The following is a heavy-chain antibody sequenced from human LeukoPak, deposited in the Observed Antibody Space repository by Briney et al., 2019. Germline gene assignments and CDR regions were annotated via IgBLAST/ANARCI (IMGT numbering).Heavy chain of an antibody. CDR2: IKEDGSEK. J-gene: IGHJ4*02. V-gene: IGHV3-7*04. CDR3: ARERGSIAAAGTLYYFDH. Sequence: PGGSLGLSCSASGFSFSNYWMSWVRQAPGRGLEWVANIKEDGSEKYYVDSVKGRFTISRDNAKNSLYLQMSSLRAEDTAVYFCARERGSIAAAGTLYYFDHWGQGTLVTVSS. CDR1: GFSFSNYW. D-gene: IGHD6-13*01.